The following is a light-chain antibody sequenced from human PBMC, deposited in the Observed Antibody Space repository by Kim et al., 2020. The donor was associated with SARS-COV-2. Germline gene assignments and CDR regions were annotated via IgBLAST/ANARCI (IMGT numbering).Light chain of an antibody. J-gene: IGLJ3*02. V-gene: IGLV1-44*01. CDR1: NSNIGSNR. CDR3: AVWDDNLDGWL. Sequence: ELTQPPSASGTPRQRVTISCDGSNSNIGSNRVNWLQQFPGTAPKLLIHGNNQRPSGVPDRFSGSKSGISASLAISGLQSEDEADYFCAVWDDNLDGWLFGGGTQLTVL. CDR2: GNN.